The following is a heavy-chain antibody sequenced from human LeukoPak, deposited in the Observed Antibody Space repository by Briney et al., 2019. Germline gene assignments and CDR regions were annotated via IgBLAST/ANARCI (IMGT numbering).Heavy chain of an antibody. CDR3: ATKQWLAPPPDS. D-gene: IGHD6-19*01. V-gene: IGHV3-74*01. J-gene: IGHJ4*02. Sequence: PGGSLRLSCAASGFTFSKYWMLWVRQAPGKGLESVSRINTDGTGTTYADSVRGRFTVSRDNADNTMFLQMNSVRDEDTAVYYCATKQWLAPPPDSWGQGTPVTVSS. CDR1: GFTFSKYW. CDR2: INTDGTGT.